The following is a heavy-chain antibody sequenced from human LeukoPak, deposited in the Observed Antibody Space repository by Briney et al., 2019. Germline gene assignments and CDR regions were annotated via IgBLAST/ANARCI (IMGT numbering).Heavy chain of an antibody. D-gene: IGHD4-17*01. Sequence: ASVKVSCKASGDTFSTYTISWVRQAPGQGLEWMGGIISIFGAAKVAQKFQGRVTMTRNTSISTAYMELSSLRSEDTAVYYCARSTVTMSDDYWGQGTLVTVSS. V-gene: IGHV1-69*05. J-gene: IGHJ4*02. CDR1: GDTFSTYT. CDR3: ARSTVTMSDDY. CDR2: IISIFGAA.